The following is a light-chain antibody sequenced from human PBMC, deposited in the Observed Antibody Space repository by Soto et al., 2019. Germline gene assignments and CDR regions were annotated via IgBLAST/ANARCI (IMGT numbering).Light chain of an antibody. V-gene: IGKV4-1*01. CDR3: LQYYGIPPRT. Sequence: DIVMTQSPDSLAVSLGERATINCKSSQSVLYSSNNKNYLAWYQQKPGQPPKLLIYWASTLESGVPDRFSGSGSGTDFTLTISTLQAEDVAVYYCLQYYGIPPRTFGQGTKVEIK. CDR2: WAS. J-gene: IGKJ2*01. CDR1: QSVLYSSNNKNY.